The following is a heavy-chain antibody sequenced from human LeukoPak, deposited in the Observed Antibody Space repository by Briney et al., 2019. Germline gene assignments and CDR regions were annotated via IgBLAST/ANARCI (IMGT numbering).Heavy chain of an antibody. Sequence: ASVRVSCKTSGYTFTDYSMHWVRQAPGQGLEWMGWINPNSGGTKDAQKFQGRVTMTRDTSISTAYMELSSLRFDDTAVYYCAREFGGAGKVFDYWGQGILVTVSS. CDR2: INPNSGGT. J-gene: IGHJ4*02. CDR1: GYTFTDYS. CDR3: AREFGGAGKVFDY. D-gene: IGHD3-16*01. V-gene: IGHV1-2*02.